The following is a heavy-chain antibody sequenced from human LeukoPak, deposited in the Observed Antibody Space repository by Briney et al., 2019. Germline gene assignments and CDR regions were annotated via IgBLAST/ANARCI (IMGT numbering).Heavy chain of an antibody. CDR2: ISAYNGNT. CDR1: GYTFTSYG. J-gene: IGHJ4*02. CDR3: ARDPGLYYFDY. Sequence: ASVKVSCKASGYTFTSYGISWVRQAPGQGLEWMGWISAYNGNTNYAQKLQGRVTMTTDTSTSTAYVELRSLRSDDTAVYYCARDPGLYYFDYWGQGTLVTVSS. V-gene: IGHV1-18*01.